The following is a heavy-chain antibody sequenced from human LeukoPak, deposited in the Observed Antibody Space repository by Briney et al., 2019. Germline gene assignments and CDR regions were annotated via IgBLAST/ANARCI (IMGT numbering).Heavy chain of an antibody. CDR2: INTNTGNP. CDR3: AREGGVRGVIISSWFDP. D-gene: IGHD3-10*01. Sequence: GASVKVSCKASGYTFTSYAMNWVRQAPGQGLEWMGWINTNTGNPTYAQGFTGRFVFSLDTSVSTAYLQISSLKAEDTAVYYCAREGGVRGVIISSWFDPWGRGTLVTVSS. J-gene: IGHJ5*02. CDR1: GYTFTSYA. V-gene: IGHV7-4-1*02.